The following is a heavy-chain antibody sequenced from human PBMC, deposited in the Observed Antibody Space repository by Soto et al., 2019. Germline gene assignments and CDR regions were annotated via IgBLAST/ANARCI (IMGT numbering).Heavy chain of an antibody. CDR3: TKDGRFDSDGSLYYYYYGMDV. D-gene: IGHD2-15*01. V-gene: IGHV3-30*18. J-gene: IGHJ6*02. CDR1: GFTFNNYG. CDR2: ISNDGSNK. Sequence: SGGSLRLSCAASGFTFNNYGMNWVRQAPGKGLEWVAIISNDGSNKYYIESVRGRFTLSRDNSKNMLFLQMNSLRVEDTAVYFCTKDGRFDSDGSLYYYYYGMDVWGQGTTVTVSS.